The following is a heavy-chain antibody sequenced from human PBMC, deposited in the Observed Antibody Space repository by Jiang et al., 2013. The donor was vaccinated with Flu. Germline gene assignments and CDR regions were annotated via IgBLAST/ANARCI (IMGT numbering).Heavy chain of an antibody. CDR2: INPNSGGT. Sequence: VQLVESGAEVKEPGASVKVSCKASGYTLTGYYVHWVRQAPGQGLEWMGWINPNSGGTDYAQKFQGWVTMTRDTSISTAYMELSRLTSDDTAVYFCAREGISPARPTHYYFDYWGQGTLVTVSS. V-gene: IGHV1-2*04. CDR1: GYTLTGYY. J-gene: IGHJ4*02. CDR3: AREGISPARPTHYYFDY. D-gene: IGHD2-15*01.